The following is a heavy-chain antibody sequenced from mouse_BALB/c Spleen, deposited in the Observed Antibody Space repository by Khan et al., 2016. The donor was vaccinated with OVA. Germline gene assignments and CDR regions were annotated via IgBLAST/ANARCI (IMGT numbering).Heavy chain of an antibody. CDR2: IWSAGST. Sequence: QVQLKESGPGLVQPSQSLSITCTVSGFSLPNYSVHWVRQSPGKGLEWLGVIWSAGSTDYNEALISRLTISKDNYRSQFFFKMNNLQRNDTAIDYCARRGYDYGRGALFAYWGQGTLVTVSA. D-gene: IGHD2-4*01. CDR3: ARRGYDYGRGALFAY. CDR1: GFSLPNYS. J-gene: IGHJ3*01. V-gene: IGHV2-2*02.